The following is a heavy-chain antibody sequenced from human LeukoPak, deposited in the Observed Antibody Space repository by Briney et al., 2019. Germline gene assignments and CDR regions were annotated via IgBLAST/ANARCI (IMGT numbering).Heavy chain of an antibody. CDR1: EYTFTGSH. V-gene: IGHV1-2*02. Sequence: GASVKVSCKGSEYTFTGSHMHWVRQAPGQGLEWMGWINPNSGGTNYAQKFQGRVTMTRDTSISTVYMELSRLRSDDTAVYYCARILWSGPPKTGDYYMDVWGKGTTVTISS. CDR2: INPNSGGT. D-gene: IGHD3-10*02. J-gene: IGHJ6*03. CDR3: ARILWSGPPKTGDYYMDV.